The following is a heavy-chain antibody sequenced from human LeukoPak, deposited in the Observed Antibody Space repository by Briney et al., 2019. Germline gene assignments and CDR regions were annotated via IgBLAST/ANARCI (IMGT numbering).Heavy chain of an antibody. CDR2: ISGSGGST. J-gene: IGHJ4*02. CDR3: AKRDGSGSLVFDY. D-gene: IGHD3-10*01. CDR1: GFTFSSYA. V-gene: IGHV3-23*01. Sequence: AGGSLRLSCAASGFTFSSYAMSWVRQAPGKGLEWVSAISGSGGSTYYADSVKGRFTISRDNSKNTLYLQMNSLRAEDTAVYYCAKRDGSGSLVFDYWGQGTLVTVSS.